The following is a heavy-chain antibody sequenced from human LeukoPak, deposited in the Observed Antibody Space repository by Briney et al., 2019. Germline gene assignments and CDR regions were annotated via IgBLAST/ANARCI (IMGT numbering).Heavy chain of an antibody. V-gene: IGHV3-74*01. CDR1: GFTFSDTW. CDR2: INTDGSDA. D-gene: IGHD4-23*01. Sequence: GGSLRLSCAASGFTFSDTWMHWVRHAPGKGLMWVARINTDGSDAVYAGSVKGRFTISRDNTQNTLHLQMHSLRAEDTAMYYCARVYGGPFDLWGQGNPVTVSS. CDR3: ARVYGGPFDL. J-gene: IGHJ4*02.